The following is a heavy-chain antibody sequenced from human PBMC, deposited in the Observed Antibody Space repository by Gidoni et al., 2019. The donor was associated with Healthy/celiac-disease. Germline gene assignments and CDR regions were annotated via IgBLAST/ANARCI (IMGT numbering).Heavy chain of an antibody. CDR2: INHSGST. Sequence: QVQLQQWGAGLLKPSETLSLTCAVYGGSFSGYYWSWIRQPPGKGLECIGEINHSGSTNYNPSLKSRVTISVDTSKNQFSLKLSSVTAADTAVYYCARLWIQLWLRTNWFDPWGQGTLVTVSS. V-gene: IGHV4-34*01. CDR1: GGSFSGYY. J-gene: IGHJ5*02. CDR3: ARLWIQLWLRTNWFDP. D-gene: IGHD5-18*01.